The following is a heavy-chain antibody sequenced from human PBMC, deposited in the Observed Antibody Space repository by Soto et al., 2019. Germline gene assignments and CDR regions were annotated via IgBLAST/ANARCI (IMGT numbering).Heavy chain of an antibody. V-gene: IGHV4-4*02. CDR1: GGSISSSNW. CDR3: ARSLVRGGGEVLFPGSHHLDV. Sequence: SETLSLTCAVSGGSISSSNWWSWVRQPPGKGLEWIGSIYYIGNTYYNPSLKSRVTISIDTSKNHFSLNLSSVTAADTAVYYCARSLVRGGGEVLFPGSHHLDVWGKGTTVTVAS. J-gene: IGHJ6*04. CDR2: IYYIGNT. D-gene: IGHD3-10*01.